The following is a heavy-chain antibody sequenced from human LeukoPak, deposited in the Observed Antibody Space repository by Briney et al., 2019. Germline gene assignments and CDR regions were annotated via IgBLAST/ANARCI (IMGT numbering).Heavy chain of an antibody. J-gene: IGHJ6*02. CDR2: IYYSGST. CDR3: ARHESEGRLVPLPYGMDV. V-gene: IGHV4-59*08. Sequence: PSETLSLTCTVSGGSISSHYWSWIRQPPGKGLEWIGYIYYSGSTNYNPSLKSRVTISVDTSKNQFSLKLSSVTAADTAVYYCARHESEGRLVPLPYGMDVWGQGTTVTVSS. D-gene: IGHD3-9*01. CDR1: GGSISSHY.